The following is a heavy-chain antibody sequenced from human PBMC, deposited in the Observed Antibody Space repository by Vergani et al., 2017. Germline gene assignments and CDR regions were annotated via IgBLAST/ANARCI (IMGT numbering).Heavy chain of an antibody. J-gene: IGHJ4*02. D-gene: IGHD2-15*01. CDR1: GFTFCSYS. CDR3: AREIRSGGSRDFDY. CDR2: ISSSSSYI. Sequence: EVQLVESGGGLVKPGGSLRLSCAASGFTFCSYSMNWVRQAPGKGLEWVSSISSSSSYIYYADSVKGRFTISRDNAKNSLYLQMNSLRAEDTAVYYCAREIRSGGSRDFDYWGQGTLVTVSS. V-gene: IGHV3-21*01.